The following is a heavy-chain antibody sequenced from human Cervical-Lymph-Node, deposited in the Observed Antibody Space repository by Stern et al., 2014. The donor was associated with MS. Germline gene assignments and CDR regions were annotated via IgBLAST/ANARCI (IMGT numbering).Heavy chain of an antibody. CDR1: GYTFTSYS. CDR3: AREARVAAGLPPLDY. CDR2: INTNSGNP. D-gene: IGHD6-13*01. Sequence: QVQLVQSGSELKKPGASVKVSCKTSGYTFTSYSMHWVRQAPGQGLEWMGWINTNSGNPTYAQGFTGRFVFSLDTSVSTAYLQISSLKSEDTGVYYCAREARVAAGLPPLDYWGQGTLVTVSS. V-gene: IGHV7-4-1*02. J-gene: IGHJ4*02.